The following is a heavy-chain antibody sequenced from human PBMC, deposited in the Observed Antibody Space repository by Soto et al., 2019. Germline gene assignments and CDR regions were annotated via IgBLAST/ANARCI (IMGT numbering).Heavy chain of an antibody. D-gene: IGHD3-10*01. V-gene: IGHV3-7*01. J-gene: IGHJ6*02. Sequence: PGGSLRLSCAGSGFTFSSYWMSWVRQAPGKGLEWVANIKQDGSEKYYVDSVKGRFTISRDNAKNSLYLQMNSLRAEDTAVYYCARAERITMVRGVSRHYYYGMDVWGQGTTVTVSS. CDR3: ARAERITMVRGVSRHYYYGMDV. CDR2: IKQDGSEK. CDR1: GFTFSSYW.